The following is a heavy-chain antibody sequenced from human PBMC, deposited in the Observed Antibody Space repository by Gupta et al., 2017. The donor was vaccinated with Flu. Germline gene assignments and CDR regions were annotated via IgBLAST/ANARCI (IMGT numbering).Heavy chain of an antibody. J-gene: IGHJ4*02. D-gene: IGHD1-26*01. CDR2: MNPNSGNT. CDR3: ARGRSGWELLRKTYYFDY. Sequence: NWVRQATGQGLEWMGWMNPNSGNTGYAQKFQGRVTMTRNTSISTAYMELSSLRSEDTAVYYCARGRSGWELLRKTYYFDYWGQGTLVAVSS. V-gene: IGHV1-8*01.